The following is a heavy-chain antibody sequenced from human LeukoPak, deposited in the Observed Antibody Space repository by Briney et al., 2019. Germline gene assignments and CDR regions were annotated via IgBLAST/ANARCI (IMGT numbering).Heavy chain of an antibody. CDR3: ARITYDFWSGYYMPDDP. V-gene: IGHV1-18*01. CDR1: GYTFTNYG. J-gene: IGHJ5*02. Sequence: ASVKVSCKASGYTFTNYGISWVRQAPGQGLEWMGWISIYNGNTDFAQKLRGRVTMTTDTSTSTAYMELRSLRSDDTAVYYCARITYDFWSGYYMPDDPWGQGTLVTVSS. D-gene: IGHD3-3*01. CDR2: ISIYNGNT.